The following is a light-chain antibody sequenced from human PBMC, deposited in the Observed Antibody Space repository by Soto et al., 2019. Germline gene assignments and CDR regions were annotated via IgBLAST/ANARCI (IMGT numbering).Light chain of an antibody. V-gene: IGKV3-20*01. Sequence: EIVLPQSPGTLSLSPGERATLSCRASQSVSSNYVAWHQQKPGQGPRLLIYGTSNRATGIPDRFSGSGSGTDFTLTISRLEPEDFAVYYCQQYGVSPWTFGQGTKVDI. J-gene: IGKJ1*01. CDR2: GTS. CDR3: QQYGVSPWT. CDR1: QSVSSNY.